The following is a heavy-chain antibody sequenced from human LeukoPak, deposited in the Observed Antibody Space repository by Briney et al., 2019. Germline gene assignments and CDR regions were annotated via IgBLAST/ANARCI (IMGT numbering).Heavy chain of an antibody. J-gene: IGHJ4*02. V-gene: IGHV1-2*04. CDR2: INPNSGGT. CDR1: GYTFTGYY. CDR3: ARDAGSWYFDY. D-gene: IGHD6-13*01. Sequence: RASVKVSCKASGYTFTGYYMHWVRQAPGQGLEWMGWINPNSGGTNYAQKFQGWVTMTRDTSISTAYMELSRLRSDDTAVYYCARDAGSWYFDYWGQGTLVTVSS.